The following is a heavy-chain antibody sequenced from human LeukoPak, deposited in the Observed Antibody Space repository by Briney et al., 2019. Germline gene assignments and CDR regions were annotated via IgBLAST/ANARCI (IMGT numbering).Heavy chain of an antibody. J-gene: IGHJ3*02. Sequence: SETLPLTCSVSGGAISSYYWSWVRQPPGKGLEWIGYMFYSGSTNSNPSLKSRLTISVDTSKNQFSLKLSSVTAADTAVYYCARGGLMVHAHDAFEIWGQGTMVTVSS. D-gene: IGHD2-8*01. CDR3: ARGGLMVHAHDAFEI. V-gene: IGHV4-59*08. CDR1: GGAISSYY. CDR2: MFYSGST.